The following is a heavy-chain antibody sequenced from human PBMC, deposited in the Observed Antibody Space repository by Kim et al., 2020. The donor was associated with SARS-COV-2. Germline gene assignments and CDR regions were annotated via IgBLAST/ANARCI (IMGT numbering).Heavy chain of an antibody. V-gene: IGHV3-21*01. CDR2: ISSSSSYI. CDR1: GFTFSSYS. J-gene: IGHJ3*02. CDR3: ARDKEGGDAFDI. D-gene: IGHD1-26*01. Sequence: GGSLRLSCAASGFTFSSYSMNWVRQAPGKGLEWVSSISSSSSYIYYADSVKGRFTISRDNAKNSLYLQMNSLRAEDTAVYYCARDKEGGDAFDIWGQGTMVTVSS.